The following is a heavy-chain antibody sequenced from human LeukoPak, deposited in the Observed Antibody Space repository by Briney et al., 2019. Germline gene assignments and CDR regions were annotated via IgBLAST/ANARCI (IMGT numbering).Heavy chain of an antibody. CDR3: ANGQAGYCTY. V-gene: IGHV3-23*01. CDR1: GFTFSTYA. J-gene: IGHJ4*02. Sequence: GGSLRLSCAASGFTFSTYAMSWVRQAPGKGLEWVSAISGDDGSTYYADSVKGRFTISRDNSKNTLYLQMNSLRAEDTAVYYCANGQAGYCTYWGQGTLVTVSS. D-gene: IGHD2-8*01. CDR2: ISGDDGST.